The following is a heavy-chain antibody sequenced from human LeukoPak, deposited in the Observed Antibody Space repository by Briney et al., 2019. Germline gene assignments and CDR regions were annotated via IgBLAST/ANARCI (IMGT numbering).Heavy chain of an antibody. CDR3: ASCNGGSCYKFDY. Sequence: PSETLSLTCTVSGYSISSGYYWGWIRQPPGKGLECIGTMYHSGSTFYNPSLKSRVTISVDTSKNQFSLKLSSVTAADTAVYYCASCNGGSCYKFDYWGQGTLVTVSS. CDR1: GYSISSGYY. D-gene: IGHD2-15*01. V-gene: IGHV4-38-2*02. J-gene: IGHJ4*02. CDR2: MYHSGST.